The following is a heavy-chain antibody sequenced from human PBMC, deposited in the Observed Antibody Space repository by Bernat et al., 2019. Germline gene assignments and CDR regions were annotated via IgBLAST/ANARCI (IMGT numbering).Heavy chain of an antibody. CDR2: IRYDGSNK. CDR3: AKGRGRGSDACDI. D-gene: IGHD3-10*01. V-gene: IGHV3-30*02. J-gene: IGHJ3*02. CDR1: GFTFSSYG. Sequence: QVQLVESGGGVVQPGGSLRLSCAASGFTFSSYGMHWVRQAPGKGLEWVAFIRYDGSNKYYADSVKGRFTISRDNSKNTLYLQMNSLRAEDTAVYYCAKGRGRGSDACDIWGQGTMVTVSS.